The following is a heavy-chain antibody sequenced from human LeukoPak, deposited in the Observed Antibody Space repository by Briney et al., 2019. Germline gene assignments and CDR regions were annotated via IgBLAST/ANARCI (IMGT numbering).Heavy chain of an antibody. J-gene: IGHJ5*02. CDR3: ARDSSSLRSADKWFDP. Sequence: ASVKVSCKASGGTFSSYAISWVRQAPGQGLEWMGGIIPIFGTANYAQKFQGRVTITADEFTSTAYMELSSLRSEDTAVYYCARDSSSLRSADKWFDPWGQGTLVTVSS. CDR1: GGTFSSYA. D-gene: IGHD6-6*01. CDR2: IIPIFGTA. V-gene: IGHV1-69*13.